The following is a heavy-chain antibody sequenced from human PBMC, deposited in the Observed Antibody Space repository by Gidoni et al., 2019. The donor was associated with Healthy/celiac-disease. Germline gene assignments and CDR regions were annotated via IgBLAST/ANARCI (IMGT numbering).Heavy chain of an antibody. J-gene: IGHJ4*02. CDR3: AKNPEGPGSYAYFDH. CDR1: GFTFDDYA. V-gene: IGHV3-9*01. D-gene: IGHD3-10*01. Sequence: EVQLVESGGGLVQPGRYLRLSCAASGFTFDDYAMHWVRQAPGKGLEWVSGISWNSGSIGYADSVKGRFTISRDNAKNSLYLQMNSLRAEDTALYYCAKNPEGPGSYAYFDHWGQGTLVTVSS. CDR2: ISWNSGSI.